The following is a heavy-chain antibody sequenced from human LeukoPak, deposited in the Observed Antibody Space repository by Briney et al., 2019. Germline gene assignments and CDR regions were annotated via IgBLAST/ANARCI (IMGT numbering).Heavy chain of an antibody. J-gene: IGHJ4*02. Sequence: ASVKVSCKAPGYTFTGYYMHWVRQAPGQGLEWMGWINPNSGGTNYAQKFQGRVTMTRDTSISTAYMELSRLRSDDTAVYYCARDGGPDSSGYYYIGYFDYWGQGTLVTVSS. V-gene: IGHV1-2*02. CDR3: ARDGGPDSSGYYYIGYFDY. CDR1: GYTFTGYY. CDR2: INPNSGGT. D-gene: IGHD3-22*01.